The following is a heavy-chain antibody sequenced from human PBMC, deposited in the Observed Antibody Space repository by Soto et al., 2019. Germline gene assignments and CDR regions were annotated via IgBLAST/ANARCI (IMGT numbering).Heavy chain of an antibody. Sequence: EVQLLDSGGGLVQPGGSLGLSCAASGFTFNNYAMNWVRQAPGMGLEWVATISNTGGGTYYADSVKGRFTISRDNSKNTLYLQMSSLRVEDTAVDYCAKDRLAGNCDYWGQGTQVTVSS. J-gene: IGHJ4*02. CDR2: ISNTGGGT. CDR1: GFTFNNYA. V-gene: IGHV3-23*01. CDR3: AKDRLAGNCDY.